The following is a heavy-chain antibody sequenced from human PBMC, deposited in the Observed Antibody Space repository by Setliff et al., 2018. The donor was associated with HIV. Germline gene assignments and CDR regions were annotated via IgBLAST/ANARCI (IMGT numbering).Heavy chain of an antibody. CDR1: GGTFSSYA. Sequence: ASVKVSCKASGGTFSSYAISWVRQAPGQGLDWMGGIIPVFGTTNYAQNFQGRVTFSRDTSASTAYMELSSLRSEDTAVYYCARTVNDYGDYYFDYWGQGTLVTVSS. D-gene: IGHD4-17*01. J-gene: IGHJ4*02. CDR2: IIPVFGTT. V-gene: IGHV1-69*05. CDR3: ARTVNDYGDYYFDY.